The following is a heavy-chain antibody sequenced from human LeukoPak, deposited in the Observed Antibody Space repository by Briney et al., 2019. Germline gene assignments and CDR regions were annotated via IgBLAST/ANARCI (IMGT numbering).Heavy chain of an antibody. J-gene: IGHJ4*02. CDR2: INPSGGST. CDR1: GYTFTGYY. D-gene: IGHD3-9*01. Sequence: ASVKVSCKASGYTFTGYYMHWVRQAPGQGLEWMGIINPSGGSTSYAQKFQGRVTMTRDTSTSTVYMELSSLRSEDTAVYYCARGWDYDILTGYHYYFDYWGQGTLVTVSS. CDR3: ARGWDYDILTGYHYYFDY. V-gene: IGHV1-46*01.